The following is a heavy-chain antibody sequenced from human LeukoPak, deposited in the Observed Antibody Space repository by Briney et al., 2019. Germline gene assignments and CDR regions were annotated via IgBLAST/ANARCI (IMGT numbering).Heavy chain of an antibody. V-gene: IGHV3-23*01. CDR3: AKVYSSSGRHYFER. D-gene: IGHD6-6*01. CDR2: ISGSGGST. Sequence: TGGSLRLSCAASGFTFSSYAMTWVRQAPGKGLEWVSSISGSGGSTNYADSVKGRFTISRDNSKNTLYLQMNSLRGEDTAVYHCAKVYSSSGRHYFERWGQGNLVTVSS. J-gene: IGHJ4*02. CDR1: GFTFSSYA.